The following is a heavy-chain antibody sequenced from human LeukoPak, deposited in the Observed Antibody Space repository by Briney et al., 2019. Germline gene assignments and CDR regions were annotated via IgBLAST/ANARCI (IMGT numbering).Heavy chain of an antibody. CDR3: ARDQGAVAGTWWFDP. CDR1: GYSISSGYY. V-gene: IGHV4-38-2*02. Sequence: SETLSLTCTVSGYSISSGYYWSWIGQPPGKGLEWIGSIYHSGSTYYNPSLKSRVTISVDTSKNQFSLKLSSVTAADTAVYYCARDQGAVAGTWWFDPWGQGTLVTVSS. CDR2: IYHSGST. D-gene: IGHD6-19*01. J-gene: IGHJ5*02.